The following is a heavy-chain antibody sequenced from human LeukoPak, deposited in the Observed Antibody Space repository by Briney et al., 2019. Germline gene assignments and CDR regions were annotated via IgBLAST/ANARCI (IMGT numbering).Heavy chain of an antibody. CDR1: GYTFTSYD. J-gene: IGHJ4*02. CDR3: ARGRFGYYDFWSGYYPSYFDY. Sequence: ASVKVSCKASGYTFTSYDINWVRQATGQGLEWMGWMNPNSGNTGYAQKFQGRVTMTRNTSISTAYMELSSLRSEDTAVYYCARGRFGYYDFWSGYYPSYFDYWGQGTLVTVSS. CDR2: MNPNSGNT. V-gene: IGHV1-8*01. D-gene: IGHD3-3*01.